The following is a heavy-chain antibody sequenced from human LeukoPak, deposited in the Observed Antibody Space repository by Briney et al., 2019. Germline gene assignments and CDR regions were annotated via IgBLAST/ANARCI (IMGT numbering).Heavy chain of an antibody. V-gene: IGHV3-30*04. CDR1: GFTFSNHA. J-gene: IGHJ3*02. CDR2: ISDDGTSK. Sequence: GGSLRLSCVTSGFTFSNHAMHWVRQGPGKGLEWVAVISDDGTSKFYADSVKGRFTIFRDNSKNTLFLQINSLRPEDTAMYYCARVDDLDAFDIWGQGTLVTVSS. CDR3: ARVDDLDAFDI. D-gene: IGHD2-2*03.